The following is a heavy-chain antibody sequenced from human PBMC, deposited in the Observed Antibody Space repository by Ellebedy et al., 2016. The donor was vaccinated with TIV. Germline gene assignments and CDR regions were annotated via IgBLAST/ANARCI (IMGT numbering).Heavy chain of an antibody. CDR3: ARPYDGGSYVPWD. CDR1: GGSFNGYF. J-gene: IGHJ4*02. Sequence: MPGGSLRLSCVVKGGSFNGYFWSWIRQSPGKGLEWLGEINPSGTANYNPSLKSRVTMSVNTPEKQFSLRLTSVTAADTAVYYCARPYDGGSYVPWDWGQGTLVTVSS. CDR2: INPSGTA. D-gene: IGHD2-21*01. V-gene: IGHV4-34*01.